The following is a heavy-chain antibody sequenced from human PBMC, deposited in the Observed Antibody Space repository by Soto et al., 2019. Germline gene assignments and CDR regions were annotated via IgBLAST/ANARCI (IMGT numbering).Heavy chain of an antibody. CDR1: GGSISSYY. D-gene: IGHD3-3*01. J-gene: IGHJ5*02. CDR2: IYYSGST. CDR3: ARHQGDFWSGYQNWFDP. Sequence: QVQLQESGPGLVKPSETLSLTCTVSGGSISSYYWSWIRQPPGKGLEWIGYIYYSGSTNYNPSLKSRVTISVDTSKNQFSLKLSSVTAADTAVYYCARHQGDFWSGYQNWFDPWGQGTLVTVSS. V-gene: IGHV4-59*08.